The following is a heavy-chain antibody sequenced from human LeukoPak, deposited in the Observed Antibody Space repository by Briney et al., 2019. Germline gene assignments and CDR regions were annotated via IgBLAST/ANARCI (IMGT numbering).Heavy chain of an antibody. Sequence: SGTLSLTCAVSGGSISSSNWWSWVRQPPGKGLEWIGEIYHSGSTNYNPSLKSRVTISVDTSKNQFSLKLSSVTAADTAVYYCARIRYSGYESNWFDPWGQGTLVTVSS. CDR3: ARIRYSGYESNWFDP. D-gene: IGHD5-12*01. CDR2: IYHSGST. CDR1: GGSISSSNW. J-gene: IGHJ5*02. V-gene: IGHV4-4*02.